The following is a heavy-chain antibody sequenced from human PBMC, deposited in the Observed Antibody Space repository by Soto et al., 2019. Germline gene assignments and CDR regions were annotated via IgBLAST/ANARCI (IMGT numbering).Heavy chain of an antibody. CDR3: AHAYGGRSLY. CDR2: IYWDDAK. J-gene: IGHJ4*02. D-gene: IGHD1-26*01. CDR1: GFSLSTSRVG. V-gene: IGHV2-5*02. Sequence: QITLKESGPTLVKPTQTLTLTCTFSGFSLSTSRVGVGWIRQPPGKALEWLAVIYWDDAKTYRPSLKSGLTITKDTSKNQVALTMTNMDPVDTATYYCAHAYGGRSLYWGQGTLVTVSS.